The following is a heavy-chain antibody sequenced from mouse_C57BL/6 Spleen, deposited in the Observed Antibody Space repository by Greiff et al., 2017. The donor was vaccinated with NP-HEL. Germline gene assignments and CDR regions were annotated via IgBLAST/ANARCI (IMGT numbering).Heavy chain of an antibody. D-gene: IGHD1-1*01. V-gene: IGHV8-8*01. CDR1: GFSLSTFGMG. CDR2: IWWDDDK. CDR3: ARIETTLVSTTGAKAPLSQSDY. Sequence: QVTLKESGPGILQPSQTLSLTCSFSGFSLSTFGMGVGWIRQPSGKGLEWLAHIWWDDDKYYNPALKSRLTISKDTSKNQVFLKIANVDTADTATYYCARIETTLVSTTGAKAPLSQSDYWGQGTTLTVSS. J-gene: IGHJ2*01.